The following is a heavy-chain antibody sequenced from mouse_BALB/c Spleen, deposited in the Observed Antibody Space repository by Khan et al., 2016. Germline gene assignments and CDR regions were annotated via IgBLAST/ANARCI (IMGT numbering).Heavy chain of an antibody. Sequence: QVQLKESGPGLVAPSQSLSITCTVTGFSLTSYGVSWVRQPPGKGLEWLGVIWGDGSTNYHSALISRLSISKDNSKSQVFLKLNSLQTDDTATYYCANLPGNYGAYWGQGTLVTVSA. CDR2: IWGDGST. CDR1: GFSLTSYG. V-gene: IGHV2-3*01. D-gene: IGHD2-1*01. J-gene: IGHJ3*01. CDR3: ANLPGNYGAY.